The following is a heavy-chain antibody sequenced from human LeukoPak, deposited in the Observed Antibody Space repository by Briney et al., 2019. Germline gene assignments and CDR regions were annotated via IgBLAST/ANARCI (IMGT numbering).Heavy chain of an antibody. CDR2: INPNSGGT. D-gene: IGHD2-8*01. V-gene: IGHV1-2*02. J-gene: IGHJ4*02. CDR3: ARKGVSDY. CDR1: GYAFTGYY. Sequence: ASVKVPCKASGYAFTGYYMNWVRQAPGQGLEWMGWINPNSGGTNYAQKFQGRVTMTRDTSISTAYMELSRLTSDDTAVYYCARKGVSDYWGQGTLVTVSS.